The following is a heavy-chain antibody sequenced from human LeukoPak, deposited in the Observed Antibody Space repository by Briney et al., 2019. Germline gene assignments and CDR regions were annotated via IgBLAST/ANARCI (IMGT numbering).Heavy chain of an antibody. CDR2: IYYSGST. CDR3: ARSRAPGSYYDFWSGYYTEDQPWFDY. D-gene: IGHD3-3*01. V-gene: IGHV4-59*01. CDR1: GGSISSYY. Sequence: TSETLSLTCTVSGGSISSYYWSWIRRHPGKGLEWIGYIYYSGSTYYNPSLKSRVTISVDTSKNQFSLKLSSVTAADTAVYYCARSRAPGSYYDFWSGYYTEDQPWFDYWGQGTLVTVSS. J-gene: IGHJ4*02.